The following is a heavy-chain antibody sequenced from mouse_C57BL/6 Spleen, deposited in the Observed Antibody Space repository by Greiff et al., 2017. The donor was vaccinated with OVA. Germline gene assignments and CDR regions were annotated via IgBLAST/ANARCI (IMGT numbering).Heavy chain of an antibody. CDR3: APITTVVAPFAY. CDR2: ISPRDGST. V-gene: IGHV1-85*01. J-gene: IGHJ3*01. Sequence: QVQLQQSGPELVKPGASVKLSCKASGYTFTSYDINWVKQRPGQGLEWIGWISPRDGSTKYNEKFKGKATLTVDTSSSTAYMELHSLTSEDSAVYFCAPITTVVAPFAYWGQGTLVTVSA. CDR1: GYTFTSYD. D-gene: IGHD1-1*01.